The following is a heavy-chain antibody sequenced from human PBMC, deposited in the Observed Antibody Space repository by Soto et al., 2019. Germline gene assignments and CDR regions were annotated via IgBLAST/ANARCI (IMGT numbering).Heavy chain of an antibody. D-gene: IGHD3-10*01. CDR2: ISTTSSYI. J-gene: IGHJ4*02. CDR1: GFTFSSYS. V-gene: IGHV3-21*01. Sequence: EVQLVESGGGLVKPGGSLRHSCVASGFTFSSYSINWVRQAPGKGLEWVSSISTTSSYIYYADSGKGRFTISRDNAKSSVYLQRHNLRAEDTAVYYCARGCMVRVVLIEQDHNFEYWGQGTLVTVSS. CDR3: ARGCMVRVVLIEQDHNFEY.